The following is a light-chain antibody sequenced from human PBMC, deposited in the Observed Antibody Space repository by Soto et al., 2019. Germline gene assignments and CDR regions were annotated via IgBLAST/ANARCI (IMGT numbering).Light chain of an antibody. CDR1: RSVSNY. CDR2: DAS. J-gene: IGKJ5*01. V-gene: IGKV3-11*01. Sequence: EIVLTQSPATLSLSPGETATLSCRASRSVSNYLAWYQQKPGQTPRLLIHDASNRALGIPVRFSGSGSGTDFTLTISSREPEDFAVYYCQQRTNWPSSTFGQGTRLEIK. CDR3: QQRTNWPSST.